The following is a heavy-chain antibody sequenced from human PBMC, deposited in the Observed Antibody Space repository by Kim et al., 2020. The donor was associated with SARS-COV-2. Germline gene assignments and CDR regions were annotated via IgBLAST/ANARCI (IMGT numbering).Heavy chain of an antibody. V-gene: IGHV4-34*01. J-gene: IGHJ6*02. CDR3: ARGGWLQAYGMDV. CDR1: GGSFSGYY. CDR2: INHSGST. D-gene: IGHD5-12*01. Sequence: SETLSLTCAVYGGSFSGYYWSWIRQPPGKGLEWIGGINHSGSTNYNPSLKSQVTISVDTSKNQFSLKLSSVTAADTAVYYCARGGWLQAYGMDVWGQGTTVTVSS.